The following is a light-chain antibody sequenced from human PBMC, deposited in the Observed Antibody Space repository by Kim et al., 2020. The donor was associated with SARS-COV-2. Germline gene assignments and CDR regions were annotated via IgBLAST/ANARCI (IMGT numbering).Light chain of an antibody. CDR2: GIS. V-gene: IGKV3-20*01. J-gene: IGKJ1*01. CDR1: QSISTSH. Sequence: SPGGRAPLSCRAIQSISTSHVAWYQQKRGRAPRLIIYGISKRATDIPDRFSGSGAGTDFTLTISRLEPEDFAVYYCQQYDDSPPTFGQGTKVDIK. CDR3: QQYDDSPPT.